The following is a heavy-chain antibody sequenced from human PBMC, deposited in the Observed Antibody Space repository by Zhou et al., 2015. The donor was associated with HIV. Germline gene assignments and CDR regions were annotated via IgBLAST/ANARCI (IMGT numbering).Heavy chain of an antibody. J-gene: IGHJ5*02. CDR3: AREGTGSGSYLRDDWFDP. CDR1: GYTLSRLS. Sequence: QVRLVQSGAEVREPGASVRVSCKISGYTLSRLSINWVRQTPGNGLECLATFDPEDGVTVYSQSFQGRVTMTRDTSISTAYMELSRLRSDDTAVYYCAREGTGSGSYLRDDWFDPWGQGTLVTVSS. D-gene: IGHD3-10*01. V-gene: IGHV1-24*01. CDR2: FDPEDGVT.